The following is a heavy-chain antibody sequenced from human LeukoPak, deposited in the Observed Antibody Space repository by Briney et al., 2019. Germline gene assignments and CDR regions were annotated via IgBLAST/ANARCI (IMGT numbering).Heavy chain of an antibody. CDR1: GFTFSSYA. J-gene: IGHJ4*02. Sequence: GGSLRLSCAASGFTFSSYAMSWVRQAPGKGLEWVSAISGSGGSTYYADSVKGRFTIPRDNSKNTLYLQMNSLRAEDTAVYYCARSNYYDSSGYYYPHLYYFDYWGQGTLVTVSS. CDR2: ISGSGGST. CDR3: ARSNYYDSSGYYYPHLYYFDY. V-gene: IGHV3-23*01. D-gene: IGHD3-22*01.